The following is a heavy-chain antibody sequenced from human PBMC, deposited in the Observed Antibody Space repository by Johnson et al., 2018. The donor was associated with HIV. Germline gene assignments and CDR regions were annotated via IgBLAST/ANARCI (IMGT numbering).Heavy chain of an antibody. V-gene: IGHV3-30*03. Sequence: QVQLVESGGELIRPGASLKLSCTASGFSFSAYAMSWVRQAPDKGLEWVAVISYDGSNKYYADSVKGRFTISRDNSKNTLYLQMNSLRAEDTAVYYCARSPRIVVVVAATVGHAFDIWGQGTMVTVSS. CDR1: GFSFSAYA. CDR2: ISYDGSNK. D-gene: IGHD2-15*01. J-gene: IGHJ3*02. CDR3: ARSPRIVVVVAATVGHAFDI.